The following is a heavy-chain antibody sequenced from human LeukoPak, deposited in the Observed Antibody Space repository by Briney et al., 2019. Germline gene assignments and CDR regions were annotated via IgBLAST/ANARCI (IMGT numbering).Heavy chain of an antibody. CDR3: APLNWSFGYFDY. CDR1: GYTLTELS. D-gene: IGHD1-1*01. Sequence: ASVKVSCKVSGYTLTELSMHWVRQAPGKGLEWMGGFDPEDGETIYAQKFQGRVTMTEDTSTDTAYMELSSLRSEDTAVYYCAPLNWSFGYFDYWGQGTLVTVSS. V-gene: IGHV1-24*01. J-gene: IGHJ4*02. CDR2: FDPEDGET.